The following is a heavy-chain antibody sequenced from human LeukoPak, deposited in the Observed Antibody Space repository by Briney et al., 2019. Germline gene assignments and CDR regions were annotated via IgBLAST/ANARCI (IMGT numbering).Heavy chain of an antibody. V-gene: IGHV3-23*01. CDR1: GFTFTSDA. Sequence: QSGGSLRLSCVASGFTFTSDAMSWVRQAPGKGLEWVSAISGSGGSTYYADSVKGRFTISRDNSKNTLYLQMNSLRAEDTAVYYCAKKGRWLPFFDYWGQGTLVTVSS. J-gene: IGHJ4*02. CDR3: AKKGRWLPFFDY. CDR2: ISGSGGST. D-gene: IGHD5-24*01.